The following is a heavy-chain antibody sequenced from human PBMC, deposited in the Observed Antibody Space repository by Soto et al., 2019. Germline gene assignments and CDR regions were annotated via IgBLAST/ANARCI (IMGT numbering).Heavy chain of an antibody. Sequence: PGGSLRLSCRTSGFTFSNYGMSWVRQAPGKGLEWVSGISGGGGSTYYADSVKGRFTISRDNSKNTLLLQINSLRVEDTAVYSCAKMEGPTAYYYGMDVWGQGTTVTVSS. CDR1: GFTFSNYG. D-gene: IGHD1-1*01. CDR2: ISGGGGST. J-gene: IGHJ6*02. V-gene: IGHV3-23*01. CDR3: AKMEGPTAYYYGMDV.